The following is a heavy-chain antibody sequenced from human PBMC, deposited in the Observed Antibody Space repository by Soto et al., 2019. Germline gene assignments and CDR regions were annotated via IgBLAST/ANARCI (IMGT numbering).Heavy chain of an antibody. CDR1: GASVSSPTYY. Sequence: SETLSLTCTVSGASVSSPTYYWNWIRQPPGKPLEWIGYIYYSGSTNYNPSLKSRVTISLDTSNDQFSLNLSSVTAADTAVYYCARTRDNTIKYDYALDVWGAATTVAV. CDR3: ARTRDNTIKYDYALDV. J-gene: IGHJ6*02. V-gene: IGHV4-61*01. D-gene: IGHD2-2*01. CDR2: IYYSGST.